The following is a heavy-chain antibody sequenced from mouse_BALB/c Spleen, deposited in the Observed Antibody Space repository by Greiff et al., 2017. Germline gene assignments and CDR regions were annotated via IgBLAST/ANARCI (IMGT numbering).Heavy chain of an antibody. Sequence: DVKLVESGGDLVKPGGSLKLSCAASGFTFSSYGMSWVRQTPDKRLEWVATISSGGSYTYYPDSVKGRFTISRDNAKNTLYLQMSSLKSEDTAMYYCARGNGNYLYAMDYWGQGTSVTVSS. J-gene: IGHJ4*01. D-gene: IGHD2-1*01. V-gene: IGHV5-6*02. CDR2: ISSGGSYT. CDR1: GFTFSSYG. CDR3: ARGNGNYLYAMDY.